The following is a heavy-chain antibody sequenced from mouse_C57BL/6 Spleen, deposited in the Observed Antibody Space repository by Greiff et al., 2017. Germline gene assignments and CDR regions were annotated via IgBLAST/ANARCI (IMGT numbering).Heavy chain of an antibody. CDR1: GYTFTDYY. D-gene: IGHD2-5*01. V-gene: IGHV1-19*01. J-gene: IGHJ4*01. CDR3: AWYSNGDYAMDY. Sequence: VQLQQSGPVLVKPGASVKMSCKASGYTFTDYYMNWVKQSHGKSLEWIGVINPYNGGTSYNQKFKGKATLTVDKSSSTAYMELNSLTSEDSAVYYCAWYSNGDYAMDYWGQGTSVTVSS. CDR2: INPYNGGT.